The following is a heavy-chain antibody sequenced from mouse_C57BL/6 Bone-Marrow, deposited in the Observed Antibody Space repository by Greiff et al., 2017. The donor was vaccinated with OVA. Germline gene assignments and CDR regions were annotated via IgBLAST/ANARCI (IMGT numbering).Heavy chain of an antibody. J-gene: IGHJ4*01. D-gene: IGHD1-1*01. Sequence: VQLQESGAELVKPGASVKLSCKASGYTFTSSWMHWVKQRPGPGLEWIGMIHPNSGSTNYNEKFKSKATLTVDKSSSTAYMQLSSLTSEDSAVYYCARAPDYGSSYYAMDYWGQGTSVTVSS. CDR2: IHPNSGST. CDR3: ARAPDYGSSYYAMDY. V-gene: IGHV1-64*01. CDR1: GYTFTSSW.